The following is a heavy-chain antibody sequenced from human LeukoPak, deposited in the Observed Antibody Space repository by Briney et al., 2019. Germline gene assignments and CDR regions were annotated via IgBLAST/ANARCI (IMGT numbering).Heavy chain of an antibody. CDR3: ARRKGCSSTSCPPDY. CDR2: IYPGDSDT. D-gene: IGHD2-2*01. V-gene: IGHV5-51*01. J-gene: IGHJ4*02. Sequence: GESLKISCKGSGYIFTSYWIAWVRQMPGKGLEWMGIIYPGDSDTRYSPSFQGQVTISADKSIHTAYLQWSSLRASDTAMYYCARRKGCSSTSCPPDYWGQGTLVTVSS. CDR1: GYIFTSYW.